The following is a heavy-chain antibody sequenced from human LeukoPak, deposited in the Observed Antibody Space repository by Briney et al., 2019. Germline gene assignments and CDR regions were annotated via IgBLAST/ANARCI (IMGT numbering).Heavy chain of an antibody. CDR1: GFTLTRYY. CDR2: INPSGGST. CDR3: ARTRYSRWIESWFDP. J-gene: IGHJ5*02. D-gene: IGHD6-13*01. V-gene: IGHV1-46*01. Sequence: GASVKVSCKASGFTLTRYYMHWVRQAPGQGLEWMGIINPSGGSTSYAQNFQGRVTMTRDTSTSTVHLELYSLRSEDTAMYYCARTRYSRWIESWFDPWGQGTQVTVSS.